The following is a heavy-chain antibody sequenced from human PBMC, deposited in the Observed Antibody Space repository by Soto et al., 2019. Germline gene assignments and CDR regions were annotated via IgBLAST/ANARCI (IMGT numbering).Heavy chain of an antibody. V-gene: IGHV3-74*03. Sequence: EVQLVESGGGLVQPGGSLRLSCAASGFTFSSQWMYWVRQSPGKGPVWVSYINSDGSRIAYADSMKGRFTISRDNAKNTLYLQMNSLRVEDTAVYYCVRDIRWGRGTLVTVSS. J-gene: IGHJ4*02. CDR3: VRDIR. CDR1: GFTFSSQW. CDR2: INSDGSRI.